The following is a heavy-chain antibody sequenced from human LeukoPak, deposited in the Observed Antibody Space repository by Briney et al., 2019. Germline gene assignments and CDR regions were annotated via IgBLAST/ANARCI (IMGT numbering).Heavy chain of an antibody. CDR1: GVSISSYY. Sequence: PSETLSLTCTVSGVSISSYYWSWIRQPAGKGLKWIGRIYTSGSTNYNPSLKSRVTISVDKSKNQFSLKLSSVTAADTAVYYCARPYDSSADDAFDIWGQGTMVTVSS. V-gene: IGHV4-4*07. CDR3: ARPYDSSADDAFDI. D-gene: IGHD3-22*01. J-gene: IGHJ3*02. CDR2: IYTSGST.